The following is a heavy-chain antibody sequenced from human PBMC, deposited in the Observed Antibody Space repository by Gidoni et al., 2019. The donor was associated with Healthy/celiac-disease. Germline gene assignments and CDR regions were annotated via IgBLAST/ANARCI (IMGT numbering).Heavy chain of an antibody. CDR1: GGSISSYY. J-gene: IGHJ5*02. CDR3: ASLDILTGYGGFDP. Sequence: QVQLQESGPGLVKPSETLSLTCTVSGGSISSYYWSWIRHPPGKGLEWIGYIYYSGSTNYNPPLKSRVTISVDTSKNQFSLKLSSVTAADTAVYYCASLDILTGYGGFDPWGQGTLVTVSS. CDR2: IYYSGST. V-gene: IGHV4-59*08. D-gene: IGHD3-9*01.